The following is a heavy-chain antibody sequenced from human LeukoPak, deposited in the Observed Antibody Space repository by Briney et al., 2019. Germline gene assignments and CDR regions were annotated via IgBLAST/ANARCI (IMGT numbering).Heavy chain of an antibody. D-gene: IGHD3-16*01. J-gene: IGHJ4*02. CDR2: IYYSGST. CDR1: GGSISSSSYY. CDR3: ARVMGGNDY. Sequence: SETLSLTCTVSGGSISSSSYYWGWIRQPPGKGLEWIGSIYYSGSTYYNPSLKSRVTISVDTSKNQFSLKLSSVTAADTAVYYCARVMGGNDYWGQGTLVTVSS. V-gene: IGHV4-39*07.